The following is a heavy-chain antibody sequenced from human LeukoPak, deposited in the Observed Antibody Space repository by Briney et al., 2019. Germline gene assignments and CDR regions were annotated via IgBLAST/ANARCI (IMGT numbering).Heavy chain of an antibody. Sequence: GGSLRLSCAASGFTFSSYAMSWVRQAPGKGLEWVSAISGSGGSTYYADSVKGRFTISRDNPKNTLYLQMNSLRAEDTAVYYCAKIGVTGTTFRTFDYWGQGTLVTVSS. V-gene: IGHV3-23*01. CDR3: AKIGVTGTTFRTFDY. CDR2: ISGSGGST. J-gene: IGHJ4*02. CDR1: GFTFSSYA. D-gene: IGHD1-7*01.